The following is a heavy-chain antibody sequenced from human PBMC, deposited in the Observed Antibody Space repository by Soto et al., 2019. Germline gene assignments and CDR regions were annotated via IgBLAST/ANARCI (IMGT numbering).Heavy chain of an antibody. CDR1: GGTFSSYT. J-gene: IGHJ4*02. V-gene: IGHV1-69*02. CDR3: ASGRPPNGYFDY. Sequence: QVQLVQSGAEVKKPGSSVKVSCKASGGTFSSYTISWVRQAPGQGLEWMGRIIPILGIANYAQKFQGRVTITADKSTSTAYMELSSLRSEDTAVYYCASGRPPNGYFDYWGQGTLVTVSS. CDR2: IIPILGIA.